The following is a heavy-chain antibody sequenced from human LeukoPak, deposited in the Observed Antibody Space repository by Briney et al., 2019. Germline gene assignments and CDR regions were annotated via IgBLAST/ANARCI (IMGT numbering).Heavy chain of an antibody. V-gene: IGHV3-48*03. J-gene: IGHJ4*02. CDR3: ARKTFGTVYFDY. CDR2: ISPSGTTI. D-gene: IGHD1-1*01. CDR1: GFTFSTYE. Sequence: PGGSLRLSCAASGFTFSTYEMNWVRQAPGKGLEWVSYISPSGTTIYYAESVKGRFTISRDNAKNSMYLHMNSLRVEDTAVYYCARKTFGTVYFDYWGQGILVTVSS.